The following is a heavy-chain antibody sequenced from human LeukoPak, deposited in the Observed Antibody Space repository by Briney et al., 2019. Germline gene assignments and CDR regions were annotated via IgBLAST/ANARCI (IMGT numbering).Heavy chain of an antibody. J-gene: IGHJ4*02. V-gene: IGHV3-48*01. CDR1: EFTFSTYS. CDR2: ISSGSNTI. D-gene: IGHD1-26*01. Sequence: GGSLRLFCAASEFTFSTYSMNWVRQAPGKGLEWISYISSGSNTIYYADSVKGRFTISRDNAKNSLYLQMNSLRAEDTAVYYCARRVGATYHFDWWGQGTLVTVSS. CDR3: ARRVGATYHFDW.